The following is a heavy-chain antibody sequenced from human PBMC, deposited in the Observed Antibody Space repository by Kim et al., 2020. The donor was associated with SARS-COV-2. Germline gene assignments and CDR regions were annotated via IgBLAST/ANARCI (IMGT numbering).Heavy chain of an antibody. V-gene: IGHV4-34*01. D-gene: IGHD6-19*01. Sequence: SETLSLTCAVYGGSFSGYYWSWIRQPPGKGLEWIGEINHSGSTNYNPSLKSRVTISVDTSKNQFSLKLSSVTAADTAVYYCARVPRAIAVAGNWFDPWGQGTLVTVSS. CDR3: ARVPRAIAVAGNWFDP. J-gene: IGHJ5*02. CDR1: GGSFSGYY. CDR2: INHSGST.